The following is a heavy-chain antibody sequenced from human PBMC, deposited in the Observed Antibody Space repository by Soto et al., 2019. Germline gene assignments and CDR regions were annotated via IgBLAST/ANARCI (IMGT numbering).Heavy chain of an antibody. CDR2: IYYSGST. J-gene: IGHJ6*02. Sequence: SETLSLTCTVSGGSVSSGSYYLSWIRQPPGKGLEWIGYIYYSGSTNYNPSLKSRVTISVDTSKNQFSLKLSSVTAADTAVYYCASDHHSSGYYRRVYSPYGMDVWGQGRTFTVSS. V-gene: IGHV4-61*01. CDR1: GGSVSSGSYY. D-gene: IGHD3-22*01. CDR3: ASDHHSSGYYRRVYSPYGMDV.